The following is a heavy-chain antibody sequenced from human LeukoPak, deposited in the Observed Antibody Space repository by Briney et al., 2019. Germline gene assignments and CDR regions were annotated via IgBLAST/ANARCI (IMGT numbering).Heavy chain of an antibody. CDR3: ARGPYYYGSGSYSVDY. Sequence: GASVKVSCKASGYTFTSYGISWVRQAPGQGLEWMGWIRVYNGNTNYAQKLQGRVTMTTDTSTSTAYMELRSLRSDDTAVYFCARGPYYYGSGSYSVDYWGQGSLVTVSS. J-gene: IGHJ4*02. CDR1: GYTFTSYG. V-gene: IGHV1-18*01. D-gene: IGHD3-10*01. CDR2: IRVYNGNT.